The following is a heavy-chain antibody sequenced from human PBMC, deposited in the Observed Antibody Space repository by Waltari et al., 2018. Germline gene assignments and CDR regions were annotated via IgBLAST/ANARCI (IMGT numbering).Heavy chain of an antibody. D-gene: IGHD3-10*01. Sequence: QVQLVESGGGVVQPGRSLRLSCAASGFTFSSYGMHWVRQAPGEGLEWVAVISYDGSNKYYAESVKGRFTISRDNSKNTLYLQMNSLRAEDTAVYYCAKGWELAFDYWGQGTLVTVSS. CDR1: GFTFSSYG. V-gene: IGHV3-30*18. CDR3: AKGWELAFDY. CDR2: ISYDGSNK. J-gene: IGHJ4*02.